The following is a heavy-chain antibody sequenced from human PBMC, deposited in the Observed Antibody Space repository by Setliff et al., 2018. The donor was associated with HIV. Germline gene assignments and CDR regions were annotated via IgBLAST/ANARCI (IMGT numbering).Heavy chain of an antibody. J-gene: IGHJ4*02. D-gene: IGHD5-18*01. V-gene: IGHV1-69*05. CDR1: GYTFTGYY. CDR3: AKEGDRYGLDLDY. Sequence: ASVKVSCKASGYTFTGYYMHWVRQAPGQGLEWMGGIIPIFGTANYAQKFQGRVTITRDTSASTAYMELSSLRSEDTAVYYCAKEGDRYGLDLDYWGQGTLVTVSS. CDR2: IIPIFGTA.